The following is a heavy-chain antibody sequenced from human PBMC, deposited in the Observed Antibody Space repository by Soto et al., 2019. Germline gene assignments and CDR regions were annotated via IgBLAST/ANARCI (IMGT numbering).Heavy chain of an antibody. CDR3: ARGTETPKNYGMDV. D-gene: IGHD2-15*01. CDR2: IWYDGSNK. CDR1: GFTFSSYG. J-gene: IGHJ6*02. V-gene: IGHV3-33*01. Sequence: QVQLVESGGGVVQPGRSLRLSCAASGFTFSSYGMHWVRQAPGKGLEWVAVIWYDGSNKYYADSVKGRFTISRDNSKNTLYLQMNSLRAEDTAVYYWARGTETPKNYGMDVWGQVTTVTVSS.